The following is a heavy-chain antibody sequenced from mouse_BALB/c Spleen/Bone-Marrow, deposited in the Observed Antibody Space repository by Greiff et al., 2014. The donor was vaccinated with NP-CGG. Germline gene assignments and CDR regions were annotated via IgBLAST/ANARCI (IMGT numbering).Heavy chain of an antibody. CDR1: GYAFTNYL. J-gene: IGHJ3*01. V-gene: IGHV1-54*01. CDR2: INPGSGGT. CDR3: ARGDYRYDGFAY. D-gene: IGHD2-14*01. Sequence: QVQLKQSGAELVRPGTSVKVSCKASGYAFTNYLIEWVKQRPGQGLEWSGVINPGSGGTNYNEKFKGKATLTADKSSSTAYMQLSSLTSDDSAVYFCARGDYRYDGFAYWGQGTLVTVSA.